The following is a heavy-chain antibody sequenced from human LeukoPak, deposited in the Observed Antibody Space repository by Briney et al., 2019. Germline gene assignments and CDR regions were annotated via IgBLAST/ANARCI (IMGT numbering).Heavy chain of an antibody. CDR3: ARSRYSGSLDAFDI. Sequence: PGGSLRLSCAASGFTVSSNYMSWVRQAPGKGLEWVSVIYSGGSTYYADSVKGRFTISRDNSKNTLYLQMNSLRAEDTAVYYCARSRYSGSLDAFDIWGQGTMVTVSS. V-gene: IGHV3-53*01. J-gene: IGHJ3*02. CDR2: IYSGGST. D-gene: IGHD1-26*01. CDR1: GFTVSSNY.